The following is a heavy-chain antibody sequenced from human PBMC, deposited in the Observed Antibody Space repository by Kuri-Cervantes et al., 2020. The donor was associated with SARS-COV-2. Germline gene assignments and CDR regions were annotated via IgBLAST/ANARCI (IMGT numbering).Heavy chain of an antibody. D-gene: IGHD3-22*01. CDR1: GGSISGYY. Sequence: LTCSVDGGSISGYYWSWSRHPPGKGLEWIGEINHSGSTNYNPSLKSRVTISVDTSKNQFSLKLSSVTAADTAVYYCARGRNYYVSSGYFYYFDYWGQGTLVTVSS. CDR2: INHSGST. V-gene: IGHV4-34*01. CDR3: ARGRNYYVSSGYFYYFDY. J-gene: IGHJ4*02.